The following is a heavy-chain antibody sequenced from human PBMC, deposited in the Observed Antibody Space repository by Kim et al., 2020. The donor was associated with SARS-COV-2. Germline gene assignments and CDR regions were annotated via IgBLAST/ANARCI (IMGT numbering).Heavy chain of an antibody. CDR2: ST. Sequence: STGYAASVKGRFNISRDNAKNTLYLQMNSLRLEDTAVYYCARGYGSGTNYWGQGTLVTVST. CDR3: ARGYGSGTNY. D-gene: IGHD3-10*01. V-gene: IGHV3-74*01. J-gene: IGHJ4*02.